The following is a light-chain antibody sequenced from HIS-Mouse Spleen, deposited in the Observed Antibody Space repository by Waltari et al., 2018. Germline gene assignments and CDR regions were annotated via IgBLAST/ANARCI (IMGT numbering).Light chain of an antibody. CDR1: ALPQKY. J-gene: IGLJ2*01. Sequence: SYELTQPPPVSVSPGQTARTTCSGDALPQKYAYWYQQKSGQAPVLVIYEDSKRPSGIPERFSGSSSGTMATLTISGAQVEDEADYYCYSTDSSGNHRVFGGGTKLTVL. CDR3: YSTDSSGNHRV. V-gene: IGLV3-10*01. CDR2: EDS.